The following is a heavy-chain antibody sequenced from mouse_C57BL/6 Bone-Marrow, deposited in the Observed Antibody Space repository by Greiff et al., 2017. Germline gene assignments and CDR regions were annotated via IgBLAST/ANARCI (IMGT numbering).Heavy chain of an antibody. J-gene: IGHJ2*01. Sequence: EVQVVESGGGLVQPGGSMKLSCAASGFTFSDAWMDWVRQSPEQGLEWVAEIRNKANNHATYYAESVKGMFTISRDDSKSSVYLEMNSLRAEDTDVYDCTSYYNASSSDYFDYWGQGTTLTVSS. V-gene: IGHV6-6*01. CDR1: GFTFSDAW. D-gene: IGHD1-1*01. CDR2: IRNKANNHAT. CDR3: TSYYNASSSDYFDY.